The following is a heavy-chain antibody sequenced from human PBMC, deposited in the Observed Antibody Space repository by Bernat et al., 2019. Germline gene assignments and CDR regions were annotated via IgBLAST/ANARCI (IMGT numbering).Heavy chain of an antibody. CDR2: INPSGGST. CDR3: ALIVVVTPFDY. V-gene: IGHV1-46*01. J-gene: IGHJ4*02. Sequence: LVQSGAEVKKPGASVKVSCKASGYTFTSYYMHWVRQAPGQGLEWMGIINPSGGSTSYAQKFQGRVTMTRDTSTSTVYMGLSSLRSEDTAVYYCALIVVVTPFDYWGQGTLVTVSS. CDR1: GYTFTSYY. D-gene: IGHD3-22*01.